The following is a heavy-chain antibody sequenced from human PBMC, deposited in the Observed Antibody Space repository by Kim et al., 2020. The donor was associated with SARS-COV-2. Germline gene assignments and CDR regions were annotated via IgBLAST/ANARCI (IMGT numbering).Heavy chain of an antibody. CDR1: GGSISSSSYY. J-gene: IGHJ4*02. D-gene: IGHD6-19*01. CDR2: IYYSGST. Sequence: SETLSLTCTVSGGSISSSSYYWGWIRQPPGKGLEWIGSIYYSGSTYYNPSLKSRVTISVDTSKNQFSLKLSSVTAADTAVYYCARRIAVAGSPFDYWGQG. V-gene: IGHV4-39*01. CDR3: ARRIAVAGSPFDY.